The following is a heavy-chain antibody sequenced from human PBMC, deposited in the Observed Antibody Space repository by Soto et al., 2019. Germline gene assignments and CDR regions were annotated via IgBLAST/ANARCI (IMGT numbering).Heavy chain of an antibody. Sequence: EASVKVSCKASGYTFTSYGISWVRQAPGQGLEWMGWISAYNGNTNYAQKLQGRVTMTTDTSTSTAYMELRSLRSDDTAVYYCALSLYDFWSGPTQDIDYYYYGMDVWGQGTTVTVSS. CDR2: ISAYNGNT. CDR3: ALSLYDFWSGPTQDIDYYYYGMDV. CDR1: GYTFTSYG. D-gene: IGHD3-3*01. J-gene: IGHJ6*02. V-gene: IGHV1-18*01.